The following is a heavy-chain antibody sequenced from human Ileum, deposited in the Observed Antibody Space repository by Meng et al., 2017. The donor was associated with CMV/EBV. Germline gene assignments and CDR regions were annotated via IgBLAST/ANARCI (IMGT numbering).Heavy chain of an antibody. CDR3: AKGGWGSWAPKWLDP. CDR2: VYSDGSTT. D-gene: IGHD6-13*01. V-gene: IGHV3-23*03. Sequence: SGFTFSSYAMSWVRQAAGKGLQWVSVVYSDGSTTYYADYVKGRFTISRDNSKNTLYLQMNNLRADDTAIYYCAKGGWGSWAPKWLDPWGQGTLVTVSS. J-gene: IGHJ5*02. CDR1: GFTFSSYA.